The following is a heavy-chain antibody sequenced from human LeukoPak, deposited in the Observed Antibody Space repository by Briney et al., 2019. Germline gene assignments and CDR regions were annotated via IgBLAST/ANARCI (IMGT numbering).Heavy chain of an antibody. J-gene: IGHJ4*02. Sequence: GGSLRLSCAASGFTFSSYAMYWVRQAPGKGLEWVSSISGNGGSTYYADSVKGRFTISRDNSKKTLYLQMNSLRAEDTAVFYCAKGDKWNAAVRYYFDYWGQGTLVTVSS. CDR3: AKGDKWNAAVRYYFDY. CDR2: ISGNGGST. D-gene: IGHD1-20*01. V-gene: IGHV3-23*01. CDR1: GFTFSSYA.